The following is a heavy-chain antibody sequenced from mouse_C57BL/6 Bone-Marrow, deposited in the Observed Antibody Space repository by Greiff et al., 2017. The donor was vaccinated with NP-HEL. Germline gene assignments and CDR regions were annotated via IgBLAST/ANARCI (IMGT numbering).Heavy chain of an antibody. CDR1: GYTFTSYW. CDR2: IHPNSGST. CDR3: AVFFAY. V-gene: IGHV1-64*01. Sequence: VKLQQPGAELVKPGASVKLSCKASGYTFTSYWMHWVKQRPGQGLEWIGMIHPNSGSTNYNEKFKSKATLTVDKSSSTAYMQLSSLTSEDSAVYYCAVFFAYWGQGTLVTVSA. J-gene: IGHJ3*01.